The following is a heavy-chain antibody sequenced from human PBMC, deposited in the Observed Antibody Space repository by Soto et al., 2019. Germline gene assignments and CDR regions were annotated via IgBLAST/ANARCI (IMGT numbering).Heavy chain of an antibody. V-gene: IGHV4-34*01. CDR3: ARLHMVRGVINFDY. CDR2: INHSGST. D-gene: IGHD3-10*01. J-gene: IGHJ4*02. CDR1: GGSFSGYY. Sequence: SETLSLTCAVYGGSFSGYYWSWIRQPPGKGLEWIGEINHSGSTNYNPSLKSRVTISVDTSKNQFSLKLSSVTAADTAVYYCARLHMVRGVINFDYWGQGTLVTVSS.